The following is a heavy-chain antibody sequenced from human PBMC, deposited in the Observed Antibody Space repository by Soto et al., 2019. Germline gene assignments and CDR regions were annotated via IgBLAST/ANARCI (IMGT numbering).Heavy chain of an antibody. V-gene: IGHV1-18*04. CDR1: GYTFTSYY. CDR3: ARAGLLWFGEFIYYYYGMDV. D-gene: IGHD3-10*01. J-gene: IGHJ6*02. Sequence: ASVKVSCKASGYTFTSYYMHWVRQAPGQGLEWMGWISAYNGNTNYAQKLQGRVTMTTDTSTSTAYMELRSLRSDDTAVYYCARAGLLWFGEFIYYYYGMDVWGQGTTVTVSS. CDR2: ISAYNGNT.